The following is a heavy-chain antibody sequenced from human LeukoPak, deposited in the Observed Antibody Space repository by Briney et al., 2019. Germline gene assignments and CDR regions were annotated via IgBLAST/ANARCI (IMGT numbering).Heavy chain of an antibody. D-gene: IGHD3-10*01. V-gene: IGHV3-73*01. Sequence: GGSLRLSCSASRFTFSGSAMHWVRQASGRGLEWVGRIRSKANSYATAYAASVKGRFTISRDDSKNTAYLQMNSLKTEDTAVYYCTRPAGGPYYYYGMDVWGQGTTVTVSS. J-gene: IGHJ6*02. CDR2: IRSKANSYAT. CDR1: RFTFSGSA. CDR3: TRPAGGPYYYYGMDV.